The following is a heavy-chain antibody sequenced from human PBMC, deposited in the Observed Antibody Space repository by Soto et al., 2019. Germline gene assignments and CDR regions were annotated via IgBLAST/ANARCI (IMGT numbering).Heavy chain of an antibody. CDR2: IVVGSGNT. Sequence: SVKVSCKASGFTFTSSAVQWVRQARGQRLEWIGWIVVGSGNTNYAQKFQERVTITRDMSTSTAYMELSSLRSEDTAVYYCAAHGDSSYYYGMDVWGQGTTVTVSS. J-gene: IGHJ6*02. V-gene: IGHV1-58*01. D-gene: IGHD3-10*01. CDR1: GFTFTSSA. CDR3: AAHGDSSYYYGMDV.